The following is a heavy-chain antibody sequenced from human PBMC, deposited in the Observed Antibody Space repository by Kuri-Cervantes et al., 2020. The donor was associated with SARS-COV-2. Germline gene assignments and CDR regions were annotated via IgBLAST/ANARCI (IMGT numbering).Heavy chain of an antibody. D-gene: IGHD7-27*01. CDR3: ARAELTGIDY. Sequence: VSVKVSCKASGYTFTSYYMHWVRQAPGQGLEGMGIINPSGGSTSYAQKFQGRVTMTRDTSTSTVYMELSSLRSEDTAVYYCARAELTGIDYWGQGTLVTVSS. J-gene: IGHJ4*02. CDR1: GYTFTSYY. V-gene: IGHV1-46*01. CDR2: INPSGGST.